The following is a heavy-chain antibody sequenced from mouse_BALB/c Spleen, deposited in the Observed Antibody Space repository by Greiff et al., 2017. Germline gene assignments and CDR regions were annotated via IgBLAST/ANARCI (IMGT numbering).Heavy chain of an antibody. Sequence: LKQPGSELVRPGASVKLSCKASGYTFTSYWMHWVKQRPGQGLEWIGNIYPGSGSTNYDEKFKSKATLTVDTSSSTAYMQLSSLTSEDSAVYYCTRETGTLVSFAYWGQGTLVTVSA. V-gene: IGHV1S22*01. D-gene: IGHD4-1*01. CDR1: GYTFTSYW. CDR2: IYPGSGST. J-gene: IGHJ3*01. CDR3: TRETGTLVSFAY.